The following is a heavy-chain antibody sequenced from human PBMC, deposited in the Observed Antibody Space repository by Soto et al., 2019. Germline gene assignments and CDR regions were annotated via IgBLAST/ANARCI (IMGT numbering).Heavy chain of an antibody. V-gene: IGHV4-31*03. Sequence: QVQLQESGPGLVKPSQTLSLTCTVSGGSISSGGYYWGWIRQHPGKGLEWLGYIYYSGNTYYNPTLKSRVTISLDASQNQISLKLTSVTAADTAVYYCARTATVFGVGDAFNIWGQGTMVAVSS. CDR1: GGSISSGGYY. CDR2: IYYSGNT. CDR3: ARTATVFGVGDAFNI. J-gene: IGHJ3*02. D-gene: IGHD3-3*01.